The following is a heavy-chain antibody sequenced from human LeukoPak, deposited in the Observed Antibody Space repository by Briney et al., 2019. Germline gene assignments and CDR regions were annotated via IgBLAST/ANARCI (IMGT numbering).Heavy chain of an antibody. D-gene: IGHD4-23*01. V-gene: IGHV1-3*01. Sequence: ASVQVSCKASGYPFTSYAMHWVRQAPGQRLEWMGWINAGNGNTKYSQKFQGRVTITRDTSASTAYMELSSLRSEDTAVYYCAGKRKPDYYGMDVWGKGTTVTVSS. CDR2: INAGNGNT. J-gene: IGHJ6*04. CDR3: AGKRKPDYYGMDV. CDR1: GYPFTSYA.